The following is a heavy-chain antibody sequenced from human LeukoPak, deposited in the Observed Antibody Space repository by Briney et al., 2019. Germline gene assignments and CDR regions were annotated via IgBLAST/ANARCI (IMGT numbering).Heavy chain of an antibody. CDR2: INPTSTSI. CDR1: GFTVSVYS. Sequence: GGSLTLSCAPSGFTVSVYSVTWARQAQGKGLEWVSSINPTSTSIYYAHAVGGRLTMYRHNRKHSAYLQMHSLRAGHTALYYCVRLRGNSDRSDYYYYYNGWGQGILVTVSS. D-gene: IGHD3-22*01. V-gene: IGHV3-21*01. J-gene: IGHJ4*02. CDR3: VRLRGNSDRSDYYYYYNG.